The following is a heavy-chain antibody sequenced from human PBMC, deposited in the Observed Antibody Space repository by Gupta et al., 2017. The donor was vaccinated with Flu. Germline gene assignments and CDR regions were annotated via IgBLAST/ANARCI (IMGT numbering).Heavy chain of an antibody. V-gene: IGHV3-48*03. CDR1: GFTFGSYE. CDR3: ASHIVVVPAAARVGAFDI. Sequence: EGQRVESGGAFLQPGGSLRLPGEARGFTFGSYELIWVRQAPGKGLEWVSYISSSGSTIYYADSVKGRFTISRDNAKNSLYLQMNSLRAEDTAVYYCASHIVVVPAAARVGAFDIWGQGTMVTVSS. J-gene: IGHJ3*02. CDR2: ISSSGSTI. D-gene: IGHD2-2*01.